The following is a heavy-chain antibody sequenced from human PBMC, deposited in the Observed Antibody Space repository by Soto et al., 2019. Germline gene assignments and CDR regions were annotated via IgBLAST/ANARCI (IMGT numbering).Heavy chain of an antibody. CDR3: ARDQFSGIGY. Sequence: WASVXVSCKASGGTFSSYAIIWVRQAPGQGLEWMGGIIPIFGTANYAQKFQGRVTITADESTSTAYMELSSLRSEDTAVYYCARDQFSGIGYWGQGTLVTVSS. D-gene: IGHD6-13*01. J-gene: IGHJ4*02. V-gene: IGHV1-69*13. CDR2: IIPIFGTA. CDR1: GGTFSSYA.